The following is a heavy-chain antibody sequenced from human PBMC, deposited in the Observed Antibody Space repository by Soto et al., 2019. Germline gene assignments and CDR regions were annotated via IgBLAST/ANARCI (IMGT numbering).Heavy chain of an antibody. CDR1: GFSFSGSV. CDR2: IRSKANSYAT. Sequence: GGSLRLSCAASGFSFSGSVMHWVRQASGKGLEWVGLIRSKANSYATAYAASVKGRFTISRDDSKNTVYLQMNSLKTEDTAVYYCTRGGLRLGELSYDYWGQGILVTVSS. J-gene: IGHJ4*02. D-gene: IGHD3-16*02. CDR3: TRGGLRLGELSYDY. V-gene: IGHV3-73*01.